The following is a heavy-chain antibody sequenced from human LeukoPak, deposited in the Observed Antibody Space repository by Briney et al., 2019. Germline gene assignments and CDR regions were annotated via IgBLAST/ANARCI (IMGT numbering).Heavy chain of an antibody. D-gene: IGHD6-6*01. CDR3: AREFSSSPWYFDL. V-gene: IGHV1-46*01. CDR1: GYTFTSHY. CDR2: INPSGGST. Sequence: ASVKVSCKASGYTFTSHYMQWVRQAPGQGLEGMGIINPSGGSTSYAQKFQGRVTMTRDMSTSTVYMELSSLRSEDTAVYYCAREFSSSPWYFDLWGRGTLVTVSS. J-gene: IGHJ2*01.